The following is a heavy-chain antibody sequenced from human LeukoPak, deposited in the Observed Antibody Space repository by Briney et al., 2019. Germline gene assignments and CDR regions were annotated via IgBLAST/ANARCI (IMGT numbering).Heavy chain of an antibody. V-gene: IGHV4-39*01. D-gene: IGHD1-26*01. Sequence: RSETLSLTCAVSGASVSGSNYYWGWIRQPPGKGLEWIGNIYSSGSTYYNASLQSRVTISIDTSKNQFSLRLNSVTAADTAMYYCAKSGGYGLIDYWGQGTRVTVSS. CDR3: AKSGGYGLIDY. CDR1: GASVSGSNYY. CDR2: IYSSGST. J-gene: IGHJ4*02.